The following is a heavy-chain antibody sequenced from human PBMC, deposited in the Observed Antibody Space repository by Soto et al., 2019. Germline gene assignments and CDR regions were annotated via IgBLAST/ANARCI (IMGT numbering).Heavy chain of an antibody. CDR1: GYTFTSYD. V-gene: IGHV1-8*01. Sequence: ASVKVSCKASGYTFTSYDINWVRQATGQGLEWMGWMNPNSGNTGYAQKFQGRVTMTRNTSISTAYMELSSLRSEDTAVYYCARVSEPRGYGWKRLRGWFDPWGQGTLVTV. D-gene: IGHD2-8*02. J-gene: IGHJ5*02. CDR3: ARVSEPRGYGWKRLRGWFDP. CDR2: MNPNSGNT.